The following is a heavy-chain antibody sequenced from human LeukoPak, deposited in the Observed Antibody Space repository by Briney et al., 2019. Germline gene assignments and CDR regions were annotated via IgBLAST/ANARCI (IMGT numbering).Heavy chain of an antibody. CDR3: AKYRSGSYYGMDV. V-gene: IGHV3-30*18. D-gene: IGHD3-10*01. CDR2: ISSEGSNK. J-gene: IGHJ6*02. Sequence: ERSLRLSCAASGFTFSSYGMHWVRQAPGKGLEWVALISSEGSNKYYADSVKGRFTISRDNSKNTLYLQINSLRAEDTAVYYCAKYRSGSYYGMDVWGQGTTVTVSS. CDR1: GFTFSSYG.